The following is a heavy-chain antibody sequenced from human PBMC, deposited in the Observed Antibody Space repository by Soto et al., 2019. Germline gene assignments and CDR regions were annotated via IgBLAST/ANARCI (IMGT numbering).Heavy chain of an antibody. Sequence: QPGGSLRLSCAASGFAFDDYAMHWFRQAPGKGLEWVSGISWNSGSIGYADSVKGRFTISRDNAKNSLYLQMNSLRAEGTALYYCAKDISGDYGRTKGTYYYYYYGMDVWGQGTTVTVSS. V-gene: IGHV3-9*01. D-gene: IGHD4-17*01. CDR2: ISWNSGSI. CDR3: AKDISGDYGRTKGTYYYYYYGMDV. J-gene: IGHJ6*02. CDR1: GFAFDDYA.